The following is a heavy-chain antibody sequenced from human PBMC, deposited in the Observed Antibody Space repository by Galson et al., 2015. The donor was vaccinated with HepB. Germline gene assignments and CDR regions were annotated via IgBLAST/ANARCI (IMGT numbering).Heavy chain of an antibody. CDR1: GFTFSSYG. V-gene: IGHV3-30*02. CDR3: AKDRRGNYYDSSGYYINFGSGMDV. Sequence: SLRLSCAASGFTFSSYGMHWVRQAPGKGLEWVAFIRYDGSNIYYADSVKGRFTISRDNSKNTLYLQMNSLRAEDTAVYYCAKDRRGNYYDSSGYYINFGSGMDVWGQGTTVTVSS. CDR2: IRYDGSNI. D-gene: IGHD3-22*01. J-gene: IGHJ6*02.